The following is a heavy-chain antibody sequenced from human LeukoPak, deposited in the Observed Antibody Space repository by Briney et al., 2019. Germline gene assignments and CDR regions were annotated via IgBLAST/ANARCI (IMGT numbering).Heavy chain of an antibody. CDR3: ARDLRGYPY. V-gene: IGHV3-21*01. D-gene: IGHD3-22*01. CDR1: GFTFTTYS. CDR2: VSSTSRFI. Sequence: GGSLRLSCAASGFTFTTYSMNWVRQAPGKGLEWVAFVSSTSRFISYADSVKGRFTISRDNAKNSLYLQMTSPRAEDTAVYYCARDLRGYPYWGQGTLVTVSS. J-gene: IGHJ1*01.